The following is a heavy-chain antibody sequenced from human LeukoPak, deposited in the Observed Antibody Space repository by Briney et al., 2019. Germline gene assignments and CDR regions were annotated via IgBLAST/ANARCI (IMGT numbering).Heavy chain of an antibody. CDR1: GGSISSSNW. V-gene: IGHV4-4*02. D-gene: IGHD4-11*01. J-gene: IGHJ4*02. Sequence: PSETLSLTCAVSGGSISSSNWWSWVRQPPGKGLEWIGEIYHSGSTNYNPSLKSRVTISVDKSKNQFSLKLSSVTAADTAVYYCARVKSDYSTLGHYFDYWGQGTLVTVSS. CDR2: IYHSGST. CDR3: ARVKSDYSTLGHYFDY.